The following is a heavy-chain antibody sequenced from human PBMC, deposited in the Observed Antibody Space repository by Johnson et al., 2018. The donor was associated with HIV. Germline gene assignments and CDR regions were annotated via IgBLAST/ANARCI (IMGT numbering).Heavy chain of an antibody. Sequence: QMLLVESGGGVVQPGRSLRLSCAAYGFTFSSYGMHWVRQAPGKGLEWVSVIYSGGSTYYADSVKGRFTISRDNSKNTLYLQMNSLRAEDTAVYYCARGRPNYYDSSGRYVPVAFDIWGQGTMVTVSS. CDR2: IYSGGST. D-gene: IGHD3-22*01. CDR1: GFTFSSYG. J-gene: IGHJ3*02. CDR3: ARGRPNYYDSSGRYVPVAFDI. V-gene: IGHV3-NL1*01.